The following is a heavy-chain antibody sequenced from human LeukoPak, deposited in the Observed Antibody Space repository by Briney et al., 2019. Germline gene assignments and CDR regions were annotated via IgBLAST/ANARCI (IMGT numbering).Heavy chain of an antibody. J-gene: IGHJ4*02. CDR2: IYASGSN. V-gene: IGHV4-61*09. CDR3: ARASEGPYYFDY. Sequence: SQTLSLTCTVSGGSISSGSYYWSWIRQPAGKGLEWIGHIYASGSNDYNPSLKSRVTMSLDMAKNQFSLRLTSVTAADTAVYYCARASEGPYYFDYWGQGTLVTVSS. CDR1: GGSISSGSYY.